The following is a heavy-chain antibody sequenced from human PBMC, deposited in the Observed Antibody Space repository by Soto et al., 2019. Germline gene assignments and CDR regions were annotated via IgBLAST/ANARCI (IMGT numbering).Heavy chain of an antibody. CDR2: IYYSGST. V-gene: IGHV4-61*01. CDR1: GGSVSSGSYY. Sequence: ASETLSLTCTVSGGSVSSGSYYWSWIRQPPGKGLEWIGYIYYSGSTNYNPSLKSRVTISVDTSKNQFSLKLSSVTAADTAVYYCARGWDCSGGSCYPRSWGQGTLVTVSS. D-gene: IGHD2-15*01. CDR3: ARGWDCSGGSCYPRS. J-gene: IGHJ5*02.